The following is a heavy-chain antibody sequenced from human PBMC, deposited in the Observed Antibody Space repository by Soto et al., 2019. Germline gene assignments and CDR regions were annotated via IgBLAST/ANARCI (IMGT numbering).Heavy chain of an antibody. CDR1: GGSISSGGYY. J-gene: IGHJ4*02. V-gene: IGHV4-31*03. D-gene: IGHD2-15*01. CDR3: ARGRKGGYCSGGSCYWEDYFDY. Sequence: QVQLQESGPGLVKPSQTLSLTCTVSGGSISSGGYYWSWIRQHPGKGLEWIGYIYYSGSTYYNPSLKSRVTISVDTSNNQFSLKLSSVTAADTAVYYCARGRKGGYCSGGSCYWEDYFDYWGQGTLVTVSS. CDR2: IYYSGST.